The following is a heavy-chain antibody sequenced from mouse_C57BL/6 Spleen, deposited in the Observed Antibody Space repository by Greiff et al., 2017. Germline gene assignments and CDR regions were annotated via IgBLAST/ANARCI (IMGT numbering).Heavy chain of an antibody. CDR3: ARYNGVFDY. V-gene: IGHV7-3*01. CDR1: GFTFTDYY. Sequence: EVNVVESGGGLVQPGGSLSLSCAASGFTFTDYYMSWVRQPPGKALEWLGFIRNKANGYTTEYSASVKGRFTISRDNSQSILYLQMNALRAEDSATYYCARYNGVFDYWGQGTTLTVSS. J-gene: IGHJ2*01. CDR2: IRNKANGYTT.